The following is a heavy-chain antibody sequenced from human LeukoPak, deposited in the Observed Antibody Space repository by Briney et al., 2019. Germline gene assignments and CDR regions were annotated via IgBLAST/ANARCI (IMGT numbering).Heavy chain of an antibody. Sequence: GGSLRLSCAASGFTFSSYEMNWVRQAPGKGLEWVSYISSSGSTIYYADSVKGRFTISRDNAKNSLYLQMNSLRAEDTAVYYCHSYLAAAGYYFDYWGQGTLVTVSS. J-gene: IGHJ4*02. CDR2: ISSSGSTI. CDR1: GFTFSSYE. V-gene: IGHV3-48*03. D-gene: IGHD6-13*01. CDR3: HSYLAAAGYYFDY.